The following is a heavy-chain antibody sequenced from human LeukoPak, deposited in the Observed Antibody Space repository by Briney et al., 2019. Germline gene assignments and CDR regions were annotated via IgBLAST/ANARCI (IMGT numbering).Heavy chain of an antibody. CDR1: GGSISSYY. CDR3: ARDLWGSSLYYYYYYGMDV. J-gene: IGHJ6*02. V-gene: IGHV4-59*01. D-gene: IGHD6-6*01. CDR2: IYYSGST. Sequence: PSETLSLTCTVSGGSISSYYWSWIRKPPGKGLEWIGYIYYSGSTNYNPSLKSRVTISVDTSKNQFSLKLSSVTAADTAVYYCARDLWGSSLYYYYYYGMDVWGQGTTVTVSS.